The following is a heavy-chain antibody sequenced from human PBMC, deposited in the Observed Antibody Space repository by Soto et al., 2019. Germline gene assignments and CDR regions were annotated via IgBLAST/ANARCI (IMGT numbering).Heavy chain of an antibody. CDR1: RFMFSNHG. CDR3: VRGDNWNDEASDY. CDR2: LWSDGNNR. Sequence: QVQLVESGGGVVQPGRSLRLSCAANRFMFSNHGRQWVRQAPGKGLEWVAVLWSDGNNRYYADSVKGRFTISRDNSKNTLYLQMNSLRAENTAVYYCVRGDNWNDEASDYWGQGTLVTVSS. J-gene: IGHJ4*02. V-gene: IGHV3-33*01. D-gene: IGHD1-1*01.